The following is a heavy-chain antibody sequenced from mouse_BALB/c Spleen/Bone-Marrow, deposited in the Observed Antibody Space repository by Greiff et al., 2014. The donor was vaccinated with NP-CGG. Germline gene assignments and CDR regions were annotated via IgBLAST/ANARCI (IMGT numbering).Heavy chain of an antibody. J-gene: IGHJ2*01. Sequence: LVKTGASVKISCKASGYSFTGYYIHWVKQSPGKSLEWIGYISCYNGATSYNQKFKGKATFTVDTSSSTAYMQFNSLTSEDSAVYYYAWGGYGRTYYLDYWGQGTTLTVSS. CDR1: GYSFTGYY. CDR2: ISCYNGAT. V-gene: IGHV1S34*01. CDR3: AWGGYGRTYYLDY. D-gene: IGHD1-1*01.